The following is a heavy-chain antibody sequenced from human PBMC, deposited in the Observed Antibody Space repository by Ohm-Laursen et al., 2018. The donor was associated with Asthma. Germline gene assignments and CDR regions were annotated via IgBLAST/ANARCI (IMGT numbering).Heavy chain of an antibody. CDR1: GGSISSGDYY. CDR3: ARDSGYSSSWYTFDY. CDR2: IYYSGST. D-gene: IGHD6-13*01. J-gene: IGHJ4*02. V-gene: IGHV4-61*08. Sequence: TLSLTCAVSGGSISSGDYYWSWIRQPPGKGLEWIGYIYYSGSTNYNPSLKSRVTISVDTSKNQFSLKLSSVTAADTAVYYCARDSGYSSSWYTFDYWGQGTLVTVSS.